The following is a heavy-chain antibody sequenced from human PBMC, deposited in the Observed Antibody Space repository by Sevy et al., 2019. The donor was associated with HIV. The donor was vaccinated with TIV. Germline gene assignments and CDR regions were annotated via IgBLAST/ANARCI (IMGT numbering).Heavy chain of an antibody. Sequence: GGSLRLSCAASGFILTDYYMSWIRQAPGKGLEWVSYISSSGRIIYYSDSVKARFTISRDNDKSSLFLQMDSLRVEDTAVYYCARDGASSSGWHQSYYYGMDVWGQGTTVTVSS. CDR3: ARDGASSSGWHQSYYYGMDV. CDR1: GFILTDYY. CDR2: ISSSGRII. J-gene: IGHJ6*02. V-gene: IGHV3-11*01. D-gene: IGHD6-19*01.